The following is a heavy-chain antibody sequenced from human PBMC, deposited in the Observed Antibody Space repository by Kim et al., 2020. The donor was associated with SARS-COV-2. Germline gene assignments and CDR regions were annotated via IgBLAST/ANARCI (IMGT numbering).Heavy chain of an antibody. CDR3: AKESDAFDI. CDR2: ERIK. V-gene: IGHV3-30*02. Sequence: ERIKYYPHSVKGQFTISRGSSKNVLYLQMNSVGVEDTAVYSCAKESDAFDIWGQGTMVTVSS. J-gene: IGHJ3*02.